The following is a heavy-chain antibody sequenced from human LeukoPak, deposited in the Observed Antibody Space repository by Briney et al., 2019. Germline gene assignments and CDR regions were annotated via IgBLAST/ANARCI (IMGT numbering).Heavy chain of an antibody. J-gene: IGHJ4*02. Sequence: SETLSLTCAVSGYSISSGYYWGWIRRPPGKGLEWIGTIYHNGNTYYNPSLKSRATISVDTSRNQFSLELSSVTAADTAVFYCARARYNYGDSDYWGQGTLVTVSS. V-gene: IGHV4-38-2*01. D-gene: IGHD5-18*01. CDR3: ARARYNYGDSDY. CDR2: IYHNGNT. CDR1: GYSISSGYY.